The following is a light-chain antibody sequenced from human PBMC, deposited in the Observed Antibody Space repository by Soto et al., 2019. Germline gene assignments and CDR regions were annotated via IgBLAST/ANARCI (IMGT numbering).Light chain of an antibody. Sequence: QSALTQPASVSGSPGQSITISCTGTSSDVGGYNYVSWYQQHPGKAPKLMIYEVSNRPSGVSNRFSGSKSGNTASLTISGLQAEDEADYYCSSYTSNTTGVFGTGTKVPVL. J-gene: IGLJ1*01. CDR2: EVS. CDR3: SSYTSNTTGV. V-gene: IGLV2-14*01. CDR1: SSDVGGYNY.